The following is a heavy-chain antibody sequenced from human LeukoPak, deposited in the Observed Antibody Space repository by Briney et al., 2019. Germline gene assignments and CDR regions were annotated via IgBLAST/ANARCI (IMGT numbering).Heavy chain of an antibody. J-gene: IGHJ3*02. D-gene: IGHD3-10*01. V-gene: IGHV4-59*13. CDR2: IYYSGST. CDR3: ARDPSYYYGSGSYYEGDVFDI. CDR1: GGSISNYY. Sequence: SETLSLTCTVSGGSISNYYWSWIRQPPGKGLEWIGCIYYSGSTKCNPSLKSRVTISIDTSKNQFSLKLSSVTAADTAVYYCARDPSYYYGSGSYYEGDVFDIWGQGTMVTVSS.